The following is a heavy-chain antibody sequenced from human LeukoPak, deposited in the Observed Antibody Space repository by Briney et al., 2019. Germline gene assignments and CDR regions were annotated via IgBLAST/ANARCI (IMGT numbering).Heavy chain of an antibody. D-gene: IGHD2/OR15-2a*01. J-gene: IGHJ6*02. V-gene: IGHV3-23*01. Sequence: GGSLRLSCAASGFTYSSYVMSWVHQAPGKELEWVSTISGSGSGGSTYYADSVKGRFTISRDNSKNTLYLQMSSLRADDTAVYYCARDRFYAMDVWGQGTTVTVSS. CDR1: GFTYSSYV. CDR2: ISGSGSGGST. CDR3: ARDRFYAMDV.